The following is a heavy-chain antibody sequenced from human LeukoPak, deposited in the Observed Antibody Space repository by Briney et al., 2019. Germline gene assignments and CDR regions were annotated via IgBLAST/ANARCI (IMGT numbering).Heavy chain of an antibody. CDR2: TSSSDDGK. J-gene: IGHJ4*02. CDR1: GFTFSDFW. V-gene: IGHV3-23*01. D-gene: IGHD2-15*01. Sequence: GGSLRLSCAASGFTFSDFWMSWVRRAPGKGLEWVSATSSSDDGKYYADSVRGRFTISRDNSRNTMYLQMNSLRAEDAAVYYCTKAPVTSCRGAFCYPFDSWGQGTLVTVSS. CDR3: TKAPVTSCRGAFCYPFDS.